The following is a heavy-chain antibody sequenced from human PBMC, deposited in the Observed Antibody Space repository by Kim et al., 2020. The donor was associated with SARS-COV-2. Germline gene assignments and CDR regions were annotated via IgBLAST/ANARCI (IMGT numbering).Heavy chain of an antibody. V-gene: IGHV4-39*01. CDR3: ARHLRNWYFDL. J-gene: IGHJ2*01. CDR2: T. Sequence: TYLNTPLRGRVTISGDTSKKQFSLRLGSVTAADAAVYYCARHLRNWYFDLWGRGTLVTVSS.